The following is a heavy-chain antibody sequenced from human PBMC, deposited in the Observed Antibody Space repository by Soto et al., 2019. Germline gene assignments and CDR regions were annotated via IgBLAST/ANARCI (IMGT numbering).Heavy chain of an antibody. J-gene: IGHJ6*02. CDR3: ATNPYCSSTSCSVYYGMDV. CDR2: INPNSGGT. V-gene: IGHV1-2*04. CDR1: GYTFTGYY. Sequence: ASVKVSCKASGYTFTGYYMHWVRQAPGQGLEWMGWINPNSGGTNYAQKFQGWVTMTRDTSISTAYMEPSRLRSDDTAVYYCATNPYCSSTSCSVYYGMDVWGQGTTVTVSS. D-gene: IGHD2-2*01.